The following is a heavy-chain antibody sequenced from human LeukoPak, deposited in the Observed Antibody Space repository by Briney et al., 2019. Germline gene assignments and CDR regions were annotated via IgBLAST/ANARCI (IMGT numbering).Heavy chain of an antibody. J-gene: IGHJ4*02. V-gene: IGHV3-30*18. CDR2: ISYDGSNK. Sequence: GGSLRLSCAASGFTFSSYGMLWVRQAPGKGLEWVAVISYDGSNKYYADSVKGRFTISRDNSKNTLYLQMNSLRAEDTAVYYCAKDQTVVTPYYWGQGTLVTVSS. CDR1: GFTFSSYG. D-gene: IGHD4-23*01. CDR3: AKDQTVVTPYY.